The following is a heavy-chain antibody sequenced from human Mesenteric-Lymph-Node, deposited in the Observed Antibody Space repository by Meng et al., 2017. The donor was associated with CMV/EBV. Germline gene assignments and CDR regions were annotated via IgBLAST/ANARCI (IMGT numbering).Heavy chain of an antibody. Sequence: GGSLRLSCAASGFTFSSYAMSWVRQAPGKGLEWVSVIYSADSTYYADSVKGRFTISRDNSKNTLYLQMNSLRAEDTAVYYCARASTGPGGDFDYWGQGTLVTVSS. CDR1: GFTFSSYA. CDR2: IYSADST. D-gene: IGHD4-17*01. CDR3: ARASTGPGGDFDY. V-gene: IGHV3-66*02. J-gene: IGHJ4*02.